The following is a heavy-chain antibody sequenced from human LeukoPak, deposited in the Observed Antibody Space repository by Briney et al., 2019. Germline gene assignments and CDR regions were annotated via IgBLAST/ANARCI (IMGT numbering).Heavy chain of an antibody. CDR2: IYTSGST. J-gene: IGHJ6*03. D-gene: IGHD1-1*01. CDR3: ARVSWFPGTSYYYMDV. V-gene: IGHV4-4*07. Sequence: PSETLSLTCTVSGGSISSYYWSWIRQPAGKGLEWIGRIYTSGSTNYNPSLKSRVTMSVDTSKNQFSLNLTSVTAADSAVYYCARVSWFPGTSYYYMDVWGKGTTVTVSS. CDR1: GGSISSYY.